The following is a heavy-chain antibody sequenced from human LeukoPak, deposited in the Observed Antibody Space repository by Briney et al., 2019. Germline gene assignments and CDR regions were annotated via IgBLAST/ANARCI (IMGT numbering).Heavy chain of an antibody. J-gene: IGHJ5*02. CDR1: GGSFGGYY. CDR2: INHSGST. Sequence: SETLSLTCAVYGGSFGGYYWSWIRQPPGKGLEWIGEINHSGSTYYKPSLKSRVTISVDTSKNQFSLKVRSVTAADTAVYYCARSQAGVGWFDPWGQGTLVTVSS. D-gene: IGHD6-19*01. CDR3: ARSQAGVGWFDP. V-gene: IGHV4-34*01.